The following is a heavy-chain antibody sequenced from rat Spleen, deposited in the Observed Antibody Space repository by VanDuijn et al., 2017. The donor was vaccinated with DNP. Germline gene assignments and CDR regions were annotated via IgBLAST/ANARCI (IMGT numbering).Heavy chain of an antibody. D-gene: IGHD1-7*01. CDR2: ISPNGGSS. J-gene: IGHJ2*01. CDR1: GFTFSDYY. CDR3: ATHDWQG. Sequence: EAQLAEHGGGLVQPGGSLKLSCAASGFTFSDYYMAWVRQAPTKGLEWVASISPNGGSSYHRDSVKGRFTISRDNAKSILYLQMDSLRSEDTATYFCATHDWQGWGQGVMVTVSS. V-gene: IGHV5-20*01.